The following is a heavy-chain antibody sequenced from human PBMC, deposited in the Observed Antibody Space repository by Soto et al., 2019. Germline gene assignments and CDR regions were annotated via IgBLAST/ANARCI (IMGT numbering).Heavy chain of an antibody. D-gene: IGHD2-2*01. V-gene: IGHV5-10-1*03. J-gene: IGHJ6*02. CDR1: GYSFTSYW. CDR2: IDPSDSYT. CDR3: ARLQVDQERSSVYYYYYGMDV. Sequence: EVQLVQSGAEVKKPGESLRISCKGSGYSFTSYWISWVRQMPGKGLEWMGRIDPSDSYTNYSPSFQGHVTISADKSISTAYLQWSSLKASDTAMYYCARLQVDQERSSVYYYYYGMDVWGQGTTVTVSS.